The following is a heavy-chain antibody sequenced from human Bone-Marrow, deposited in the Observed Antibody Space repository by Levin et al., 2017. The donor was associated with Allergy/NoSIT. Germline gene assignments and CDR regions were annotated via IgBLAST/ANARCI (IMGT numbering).Heavy chain of an antibody. CDR1: GFNFRDYA. Sequence: KAGGSLRLSCEASGFNFRDYALTWVRQAPGKGLEWVSSISVGSTHIFYADSVRGRFTMSRDNTKKSLTLQMNNLRAEDTAVYYCARSPQSCTLNQGVLNWGPKRVSYCYFYMDVWGEGTTVTVSS. CDR3: ARSPQSCTLNQGVLNWGPKRVSYCYFYMDV. J-gene: IGHJ6*03. CDR2: ISVGSTHI. D-gene: IGHD3-10*01. V-gene: IGHV3-21*01.